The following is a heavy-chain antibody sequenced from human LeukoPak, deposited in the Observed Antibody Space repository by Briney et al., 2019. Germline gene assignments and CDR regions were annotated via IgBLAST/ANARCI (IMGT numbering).Heavy chain of an antibody. CDR2: IKGKTDGGTT. D-gene: IGHD3-22*01. CDR3: TTDLYYYDSSGYAPLDY. Sequence: GGSLRLSCAASGFTFSNAWMSWVRQAPGKGLEWVGRIKGKTDGGTTDYAAPVKGRFTISRDDSKNTLYLQMNSLKTEDTAVYYCTTDLYYYDSSGYAPLDYWGQGTLVTVSS. CDR1: GFTFSNAW. J-gene: IGHJ4*02. V-gene: IGHV3-15*01.